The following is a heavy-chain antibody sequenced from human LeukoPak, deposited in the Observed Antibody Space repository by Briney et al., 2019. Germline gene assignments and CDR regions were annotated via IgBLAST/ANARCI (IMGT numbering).Heavy chain of an antibody. D-gene: IGHD2-15*01. CDR2: ISGDGGST. J-gene: IGHJ4*02. CDR1: GFTFDDYA. V-gene: IGHV3-43*02. Sequence: GGSLRLSCAASGFTFDDYAMHWVRQAPGKGLEWVSLISGDGGSTYYADSVKGRFTISRDNAKNTLYLQMNSLRAEDTAVYYCARDAGYCSGGSCYPGQFDYWGQGTLVTVSS. CDR3: ARDAGYCSGGSCYPGQFDY.